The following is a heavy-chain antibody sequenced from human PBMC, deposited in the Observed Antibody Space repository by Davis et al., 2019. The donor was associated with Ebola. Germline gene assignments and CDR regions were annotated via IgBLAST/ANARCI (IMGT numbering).Heavy chain of an antibody. CDR1: GYSFTSYW. CDR3: ARRAEQAMFRRGVFDI. V-gene: IGHV5-10-1*01. Sequence: GGSLRLSCKGSGYSFTSYWISWVRQMPGKGLEWMGRIDPSDSYTNYSPSFQGHVTFSADKSINTAYLHWSSLKSSDTAMYFCARRAEQAMFRRGVFDIWGQGTMVTVSS. CDR2: IDPSDSYT. J-gene: IGHJ3*02. D-gene: IGHD1/OR15-1a*01.